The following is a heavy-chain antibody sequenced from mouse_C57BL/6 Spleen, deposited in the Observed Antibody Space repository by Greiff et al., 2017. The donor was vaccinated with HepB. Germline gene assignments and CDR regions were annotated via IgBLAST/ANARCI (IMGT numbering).Heavy chain of an antibody. V-gene: IGHV1-26*01. CDR2: INPNNGGT. CDR3: ASYDYAFAY. Sequence: EVQLQQSGPELVKPGASVKISCKASGYTFTDYYMNWVKQSHGKSLEWIGDINPNNGGTSYNQKFKGKATLTVDKSSSTAYMELRSLTSEDSAVYYCASYDYAFAYWGQGTRVTVSA. CDR1: GYTFTDYY. D-gene: IGHD2-4*01. J-gene: IGHJ3*01.